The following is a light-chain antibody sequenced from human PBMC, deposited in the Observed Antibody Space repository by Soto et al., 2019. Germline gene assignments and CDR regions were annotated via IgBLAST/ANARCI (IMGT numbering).Light chain of an antibody. CDR3: QQYGSSGT. J-gene: IGKJ1*01. Sequence: EILLAPSPGTLSLSPGERATLSCRASQSVSNNYLAWYQQKPGQDPRVLIYGESNRATGIPDRFSGSGSGTDFTLTISRLEPEDFAVYYCQQYGSSGTFGQGTKVDIK. CDR2: GES. CDR1: QSVSNNY. V-gene: IGKV3-20*01.